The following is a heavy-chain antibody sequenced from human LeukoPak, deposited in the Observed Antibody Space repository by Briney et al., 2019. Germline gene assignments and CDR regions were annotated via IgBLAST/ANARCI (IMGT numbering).Heavy chain of an antibody. CDR2: ISGYNGHT. J-gene: IGHJ3*02. V-gene: IGHV1-18*01. D-gene: IGHD3-16*01. Sequence: GASVKVSCKASGYIFTNYYIIWVRQAPGQGLDWMGWISGYNGHTNYAQKFQGRVTMTTDTSTSTAYMELRSLRSDDTAVYYCAREWGSIYEGGAFDIWGQGTMVTVSS. CDR3: AREWGSIYEGGAFDI. CDR1: GYIFTNYY.